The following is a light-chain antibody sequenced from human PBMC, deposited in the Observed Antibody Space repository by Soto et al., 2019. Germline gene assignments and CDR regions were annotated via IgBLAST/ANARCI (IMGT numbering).Light chain of an antibody. J-gene: IGLJ1*01. CDR1: SSDVGGYNY. CDR2: DVS. V-gene: IGLV2-11*01. CDR3: CSYAGSYSYV. Sequence: QSVLTQPRSVSGSPGQSVTISCTGTSSDVGGYNYVSWYQEQPGKAPKLMIYDVSKRPSGVPDRFSGSKSGNTASLTISGLQAEDEADYCCCSYAGSYSYVFGTGTKVTVL.